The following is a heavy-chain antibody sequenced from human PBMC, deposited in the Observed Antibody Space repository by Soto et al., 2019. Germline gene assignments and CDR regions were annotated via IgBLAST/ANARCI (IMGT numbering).Heavy chain of an antibody. Sequence: SETLSLTCTVSGGSISSYYWSWIRQPPGKGLEWIGYIYYSGSTNYNPSLKSRVTISVDTSKNQFSLKLSSVTAADTAVYYCARVGYCTNGVCYTWFDPWGQGTLVTVSS. CDR3: ARVGYCTNGVCYTWFDP. CDR1: GGSISSYY. J-gene: IGHJ5*02. CDR2: IYYSGST. D-gene: IGHD2-8*01. V-gene: IGHV4-59*01.